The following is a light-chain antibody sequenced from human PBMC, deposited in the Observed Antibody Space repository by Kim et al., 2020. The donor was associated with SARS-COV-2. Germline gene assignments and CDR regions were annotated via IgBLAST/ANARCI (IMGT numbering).Light chain of an antibody. CDR1: QSISTY. J-gene: IGKJ1*01. CDR2: AAS. CDR3: QQYNSYPWT. V-gene: IGKV1-16*02. Sequence: DIQMTQSPSSLSASVGDRVTITCRASQSISTYLNWYQQKPGKAPKLLIYAASSLPSGVPSKFSGSGSGTDFTLTISSLQPEDFATYYCQQYNSYPWTFGQGTKVDIK.